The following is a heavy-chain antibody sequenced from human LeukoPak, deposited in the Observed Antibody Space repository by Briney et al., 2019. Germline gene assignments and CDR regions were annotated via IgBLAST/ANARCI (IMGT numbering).Heavy chain of an antibody. J-gene: IGHJ4*02. CDR1: GYTFTSYY. V-gene: IGHV1-69*13. CDR2: IIPIFGTA. CDR3: ARGVAAAGTRDY. Sequence: PLASVKVSCKASGYTFTSYYMHWVRQAPGQGLEWMGGIIPIFGTANYAQKFQGRVTITADESTSTAYMELSSLRSEDTAVYYCARGVAAAGTRDYWGQGTLVTVSS. D-gene: IGHD6-13*01.